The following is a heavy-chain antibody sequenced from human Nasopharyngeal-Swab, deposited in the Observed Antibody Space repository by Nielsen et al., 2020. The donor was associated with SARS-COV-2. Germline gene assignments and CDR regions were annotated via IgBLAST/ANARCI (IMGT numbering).Heavy chain of an antibody. V-gene: IGHV3-64D*06. CDR1: GFTFSSYA. J-gene: IGHJ6*02. CDR2: ISSNGGST. D-gene: IGHD6-19*01. Sequence: GGSLRLSCSASGFTFSSYAMHWVRQAPGKGLEYVSAISSNGGSTYYADSVKGRSTISRDNSKNTLYLQMSSLRAEDTAVYYCVKAGLGFRIAAAETGIAVAGTVGGYGMDVWGQGTTVTVSS. CDR3: VKAGLGFRIAAAETGIAVAGTVGGYGMDV.